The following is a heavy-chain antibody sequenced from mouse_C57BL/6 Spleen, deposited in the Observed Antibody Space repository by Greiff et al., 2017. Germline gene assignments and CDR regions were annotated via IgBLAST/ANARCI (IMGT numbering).Heavy chain of an antibody. V-gene: IGHV14-1*01. CDR2: IDPADGDT. J-gene: IGHJ2*01. D-gene: IGHD2-10*02. CDR3: TPGYDFDY. Sequence: VQLQQSGAELVRPGASVQLSSTASGFNIKDYYMHWVKQRPEQGLEWIGRIDPADGDTEYAPKFQGKATMTADTSSNTAYLQLSSLTSEDTAVYYCTPGYDFDYWRQGTTLTVSS. CDR1: GFNIKDYY.